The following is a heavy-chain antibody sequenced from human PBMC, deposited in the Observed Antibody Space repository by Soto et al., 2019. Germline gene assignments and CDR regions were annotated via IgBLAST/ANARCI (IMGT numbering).Heavy chain of an antibody. V-gene: IGHV3-11*01. CDR3: ARCVDTAMVYYYYMDV. CDR1: GFTFSDYY. J-gene: IGHJ6*03. Sequence: SGGGLVKPGGSLRLSCAASGFTFSDYYMSWIRQAPGKGLEWVSYISSSGSTIYYADSVKGRFTISRDNAKNSLYLQMNSLRAEDTAVYYCARCVDTAMVYYYYMDVWGKGTTVTVSS. CDR2: ISSSGSTI. D-gene: IGHD5-18*01.